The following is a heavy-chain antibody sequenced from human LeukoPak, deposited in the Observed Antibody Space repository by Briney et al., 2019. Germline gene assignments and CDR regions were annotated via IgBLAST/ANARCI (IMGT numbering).Heavy chain of an antibody. D-gene: IGHD3-22*01. CDR1: GGSFCCYH. CDR3: ARLTDSSGYYYGY. J-gene: IGHJ4*02. V-gene: IGHV4-34*01. CDR2: VNYGEST. Sequence: SDTLSLICAVFGGSFCCYHWSGIRQPPGRGLEWMGGVNYGESTNYNPSLKSRVTISVDTSKNQFSLKLSSVTAADTAVYYCARLTDSSGYYYGYWGQGTLVTVSS.